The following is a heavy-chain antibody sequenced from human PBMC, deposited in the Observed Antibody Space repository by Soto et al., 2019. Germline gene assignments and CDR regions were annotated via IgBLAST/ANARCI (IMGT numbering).Heavy chain of an antibody. V-gene: IGHV3-11*01. D-gene: IGHD6-13*01. CDR1: GFTFSDYY. J-gene: IGHJ4*02. Sequence: GGSLRLSCAASGFTFSDYYMSWFRQAPGKGLEWVSYISGSGSITHDADSVKGRFTISRDNAKNSLYLQMNSLRAEDTAIYYCARVGSTLAAGTPDYWGQGTLVTVSS. CDR3: ARVGSTLAAGTPDY. CDR2: ISGSGSIT.